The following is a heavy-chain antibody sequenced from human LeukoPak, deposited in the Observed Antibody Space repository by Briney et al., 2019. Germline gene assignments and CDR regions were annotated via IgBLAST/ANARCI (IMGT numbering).Heavy chain of an antibody. CDR1: GFTFSSYA. CDR2: ISGSGGST. D-gene: IGHD2-15*01. J-gene: IGHJ4*02. Sequence: GGSLRLSCAASGFTFSSYAMSWVRQAPGKGLEWVSAISGSGGSTYYADSVRGRFTISRDNSKNTLYLQMNSLRAEDTAVYYCAKKGYCSGGSCYALDYWGQGTLVTVSS. CDR3: AKKGYCSGGSCYALDY. V-gene: IGHV3-23*01.